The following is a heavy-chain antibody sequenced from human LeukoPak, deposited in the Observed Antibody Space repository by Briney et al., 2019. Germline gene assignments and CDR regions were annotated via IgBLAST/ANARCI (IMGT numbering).Heavy chain of an antibody. CDR3: ARTDAGYSSSWYGY. CDR1: GYTFTDYF. D-gene: IGHD6-13*01. Sequence: ASVTVSCKASGYTFTDYFMHWVRQAPGQGLEWMGWINPISGGTNYAQKFQGRVTMTRDTPISTAYMELSRLRFDDTAVYYCARTDAGYSSSWYGYWGQGTLVTVSS. V-gene: IGHV1-2*02. CDR2: INPISGGT. J-gene: IGHJ4*02.